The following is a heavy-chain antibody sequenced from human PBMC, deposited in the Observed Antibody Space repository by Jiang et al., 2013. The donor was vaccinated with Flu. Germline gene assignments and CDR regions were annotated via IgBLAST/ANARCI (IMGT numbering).Heavy chain of an antibody. CDR2: IIPIFGTA. V-gene: IGHV1-69*01. CDR1: GGTFSSYA. Sequence: SGAEVKKPGSSVKVSCKASGGTFSSYAISWVRQAPGQGLEWMGGIIPIFGTANYAQKFQGRVTITADESTSTAYMELSSLRSEDTAVYYCARDPFGYNMRGDAFDIWGQGTMVTVSS. CDR3: ARDPFGYNMRGDAFDI. D-gene: IGHD5-24*01. J-gene: IGHJ3*02.